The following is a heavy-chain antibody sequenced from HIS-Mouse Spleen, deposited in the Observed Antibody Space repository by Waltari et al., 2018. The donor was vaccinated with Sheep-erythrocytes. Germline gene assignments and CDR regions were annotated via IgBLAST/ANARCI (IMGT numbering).Heavy chain of an antibody. CDR3: ARDPKYYDFWSGYYKDYYGMDV. Sequence: AASGFTFSSYSMNWVRQAPGKGLEWVSSISSSSSYIYYADSVKGRFTISRDNAKNSLYLQMNSLRAEDTAVYYCARDPKYYDFWSGYYKDYYGMDVWGQGTTVTVSS. V-gene: IGHV3-21*01. J-gene: IGHJ6*02. D-gene: IGHD3-3*01. CDR1: GFTFSSYS. CDR2: ISSSSSYI.